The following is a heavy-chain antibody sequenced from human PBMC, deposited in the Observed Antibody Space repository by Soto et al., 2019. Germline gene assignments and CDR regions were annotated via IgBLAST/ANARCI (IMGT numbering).Heavy chain of an antibody. CDR2: INQDGTKK. CDR1: GFNFGYFW. Sequence: EVQVVESGGGVVQPGGSLRLSCATSGFNFGYFWLNWIRQAPGRGLEWVANINQDGTKKNYVDSVKGRFTISRDNAQKSLYLQMNNLRTEETAMYYCLSGNSASSTWGQGTLVTVSS. D-gene: IGHD5-12*01. V-gene: IGHV3-7*02. CDR3: LSGNSASST. J-gene: IGHJ5*02.